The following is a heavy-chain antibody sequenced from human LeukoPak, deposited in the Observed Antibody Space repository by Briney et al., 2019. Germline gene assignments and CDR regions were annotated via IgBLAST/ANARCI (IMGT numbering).Heavy chain of an antibody. V-gene: IGHV3-66*01. Sequence: GGSLRLSCAASGFTVSSNYMTWVRQAPGEGLEWVSVFYNGINTYYADSVKGRFTTSRDNSKNALYLQMNSLRVEDTAAYFCARVGSGNTYGYADYWGQGTLVTVSS. CDR2: FYNGINT. J-gene: IGHJ4*02. CDR1: GFTVSSNY. CDR3: ARVGSGNTYGYADY. D-gene: IGHD5-18*01.